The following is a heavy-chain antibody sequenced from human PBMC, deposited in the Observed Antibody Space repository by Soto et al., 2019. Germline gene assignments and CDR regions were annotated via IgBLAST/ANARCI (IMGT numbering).Heavy chain of an antibody. D-gene: IGHD1-26*01. CDR2: IWYDGSNK. CDR1: GFTFSSYG. CDR3: ARDIGGSTWGQGDY. J-gene: IGHJ4*02. Sequence: QVQLVESGGGVVQPGRSLRLSCAASGFTFSSYGMHWVRQAPGKGLEWVAVIWYDGSNKYYADAVKGRFTISRDNSKNTLDLQMNSLRAADTAVYYCARDIGGSTWGQGDYWGQGTLVTVSS. V-gene: IGHV3-33*01.